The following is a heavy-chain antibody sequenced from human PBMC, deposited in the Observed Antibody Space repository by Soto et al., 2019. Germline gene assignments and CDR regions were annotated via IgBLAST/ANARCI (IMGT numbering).Heavy chain of an antibody. D-gene: IGHD5-12*01. V-gene: IGHV4-59*01. J-gene: IGHJ5*02. CDR2: IYYSGST. CDR1: GGSISSYY. CDR3: ARGHFEMATIPLFDP. Sequence: SETLSLTCTVSGGSISSYYWSWIRQPPGKGLEWIGYIYYSGSTNYNPSLKSRVTISVDTSKNQFSLKLSSVTAADTAVYYCARGHFEMATIPLFDPWGQGTLVTVSS.